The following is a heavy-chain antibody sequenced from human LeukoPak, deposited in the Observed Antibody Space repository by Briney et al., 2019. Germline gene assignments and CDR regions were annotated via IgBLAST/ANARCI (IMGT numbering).Heavy chain of an antibody. J-gene: IGHJ1*01. V-gene: IGHV3-15*01. CDR2: IKSKTGGGTT. Sequence: PGGSLRLSCAASGFTFSNAWMSWVRQAPGKGLEWVGRIKSKTGGGTTDYAAPVKGRFTISRDDSKNTLYLQMNSLKTEDTAVYYCTTEGYCSGGSCYIYFQHWGQGTLVTVSS. CDR1: GFTFSNAW. CDR3: TTEGYCSGGSCYIYFQH. D-gene: IGHD2-15*01.